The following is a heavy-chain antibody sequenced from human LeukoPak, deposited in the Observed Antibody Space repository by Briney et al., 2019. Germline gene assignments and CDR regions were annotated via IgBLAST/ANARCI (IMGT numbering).Heavy chain of an antibody. CDR3: AKWGSGSYYKGSFDY. Sequence: GGSLRLSCAASGFTFSSYAMSWVRQAPGKGLEWASTISGSGESTYYADSVKGRFTISRDNSKNTLYLQMNSLRAEDTAVYYCAKWGSGSYYKGSFDYWGQGTLVTVSS. V-gene: IGHV3-23*01. J-gene: IGHJ4*02. CDR2: ISGSGEST. D-gene: IGHD3-10*01. CDR1: GFTFSSYA.